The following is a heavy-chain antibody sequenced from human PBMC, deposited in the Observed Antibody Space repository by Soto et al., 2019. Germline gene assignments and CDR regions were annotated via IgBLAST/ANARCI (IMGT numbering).Heavy chain of an antibody. CDR2: IIPMVGMS. CDR3: ATSYGSGSRPFDS. CDR1: GDTFNFYT. J-gene: IGHJ4*02. V-gene: IGHV1-69*02. Sequence: SVKGSCKASGDTFNFYTFSWVRQAPGQGLEWMGRIIPMVGMSNYAQKFQGRVTIIADRSTNTTYMQLSSLRSEDTALYYCATSYGSGSRPFDSWGQGTPVPVSS. D-gene: IGHD3-10*01.